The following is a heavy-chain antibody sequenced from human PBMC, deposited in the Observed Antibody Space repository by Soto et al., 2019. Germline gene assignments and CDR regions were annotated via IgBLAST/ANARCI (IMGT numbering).Heavy chain of an antibody. CDR2: IIPILGIA. J-gene: IGHJ2*01. Sequence: GASVKVSCKASGGTFSSYTISWVRQAPGQGLEWMGRIIPILGIANYAQKFQGRVTITADKSTSTAYMELSSLRSEDTAVYYCAGDIVVVPAANPWYFDLWGRGTLVTVSS. CDR3: AGDIVVVPAANPWYFDL. V-gene: IGHV1-69*02. CDR1: GGTFSSYT. D-gene: IGHD2-2*01.